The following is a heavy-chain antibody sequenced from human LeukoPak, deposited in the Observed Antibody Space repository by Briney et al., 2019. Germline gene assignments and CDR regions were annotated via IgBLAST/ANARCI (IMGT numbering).Heavy chain of an antibody. J-gene: IGHJ4*02. CDR2: IGISSGNT. Sequence: GGSLRLSCAASVFTFSAYSMNWVRQAPGKGREWISWIGISSGNTKYADSVKGRFTISGDNAKNSLYLQMNSLRVEDTAVYYCARDHNYAFDNWGQGTLVTVSS. D-gene: IGHD1-1*01. V-gene: IGHV3-48*04. CDR3: ARDHNYAFDN. CDR1: VFTFSAYS.